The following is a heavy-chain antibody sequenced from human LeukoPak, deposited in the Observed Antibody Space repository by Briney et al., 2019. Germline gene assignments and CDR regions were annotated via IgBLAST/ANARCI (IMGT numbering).Heavy chain of an antibody. CDR1: GYSISSGYF. CDR3: ARTTEAHSWQTRYYSYYMDV. D-gene: IGHD6-13*01. Sequence: SETLSLTCSISGYSISSGYFWGWIRQPPGKGLEWIGNIHHDGITYYNPSLKSRVTISLDPSKNQFSLKLSSVTAADTAVYYCARTTEAHSWQTRYYSYYMDVWGKGTTVTVSS. J-gene: IGHJ6*03. CDR2: IHHDGIT. V-gene: IGHV4-38-2*02.